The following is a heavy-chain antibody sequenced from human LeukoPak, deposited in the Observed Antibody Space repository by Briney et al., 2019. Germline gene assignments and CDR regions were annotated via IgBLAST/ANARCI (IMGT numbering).Heavy chain of an antibody. V-gene: IGHV3-30*04. D-gene: IGHD3-3*01. J-gene: IGHJ3*02. Sequence: GESLRLSCAASGFTFSSYAMHWGRQAPGKVLEWVAVISYDGSNKYYADSVKGRFTISRDNSKNTLYLQMNSLRAEDTAVYYCARGPIFGVVITRSAFDIWGQGTMVTVSS. CDR3: ARGPIFGVVITRSAFDI. CDR2: ISYDGSNK. CDR1: GFTFSSYA.